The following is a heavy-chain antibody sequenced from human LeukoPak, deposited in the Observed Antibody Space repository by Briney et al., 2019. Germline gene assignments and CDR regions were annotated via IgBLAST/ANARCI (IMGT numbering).Heavy chain of an antibody. CDR3: ARSAYYDSSGYYKVAAFDI. CDR2: INHSGST. CDR1: GGSFSGYY. V-gene: IGHV4-34*01. D-gene: IGHD3-22*01. Sequence: SETLSLTCAVYGGSFSGYYWSWIRQPPGKGLEWIGEINHSGSTNYNPSLKSRVTLSVDTSKNQFSLKLSSVTAADTAVYYCARSAYYDSSGYYKVAAFDIWGQGTMVTVSS. J-gene: IGHJ3*02.